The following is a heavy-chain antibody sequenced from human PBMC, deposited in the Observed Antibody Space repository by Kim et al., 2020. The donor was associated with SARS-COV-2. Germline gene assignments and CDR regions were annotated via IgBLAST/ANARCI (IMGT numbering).Heavy chain of an antibody. D-gene: IGHD3-22*01. V-gene: IGHV3-33*05. Sequence: GGSLRLSCAASGFNFSSYGMHWVRQAPGKGLEWVAVISYDGSNKYYADSVKGRFTISRDNSKNTLYLQMNSLRAEDTAVYYCARDQGYDSSGYTDYWGQG. CDR1: GFNFSSYG. CDR2: ISYDGSNK. CDR3: ARDQGYDSSGYTDY. J-gene: IGHJ4*02.